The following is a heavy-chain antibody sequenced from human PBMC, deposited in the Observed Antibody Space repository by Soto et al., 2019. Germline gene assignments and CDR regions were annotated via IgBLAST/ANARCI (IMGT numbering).Heavy chain of an antibody. CDR3: ARDRFPANWNDAFDI. D-gene: IGHD1-20*01. Sequence: GGSLRLSCAASGFTFSSYWMHWVRQAPGKGLVWVSRINSDGSSTSYADSVKGRFTISRDNAKNTLYLQMNSLRAEDTAVYYCARDRFPANWNDAFDIWGQGTMVTVSS. V-gene: IGHV3-74*01. CDR1: GFTFSSYW. J-gene: IGHJ3*02. CDR2: INSDGSST.